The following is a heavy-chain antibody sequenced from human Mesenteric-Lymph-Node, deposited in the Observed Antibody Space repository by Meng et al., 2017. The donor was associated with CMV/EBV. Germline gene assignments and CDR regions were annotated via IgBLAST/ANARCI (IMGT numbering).Heavy chain of an antibody. D-gene: IGHD5-12*01. CDR3: ARRSAYSGYDFDY. Sequence: CQGSRYRFTSHWIGWVRQMPGKGLEWMGIIYPGDSDTRYSPSFQGQVTISADKSISTAYLQWSSLKASDTAMYYCARRSAYSGYDFDYWGQGTLVTVSS. V-gene: IGHV5-51*01. J-gene: IGHJ4*02. CDR1: RYRFTSHW. CDR2: IYPGDSDT.